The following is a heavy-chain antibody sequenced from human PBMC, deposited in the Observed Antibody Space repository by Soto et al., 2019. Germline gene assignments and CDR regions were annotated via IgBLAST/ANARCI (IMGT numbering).Heavy chain of an antibody. V-gene: IGHV3-66*01. J-gene: IGHJ6*03. CDR3: ARDHVHCSGGICYGVPMDV. CDR1: GFTVSSKY. D-gene: IGHD2-15*01. CDR2: IQSGGSI. Sequence: EVQLVESGGDLVQPGGSLRLSCAASGFTVSSKYMSWVRQAPGKGLEWVAVIQSGGSIYYADSVKGRFAISRDSSKNTLYLQMNSLRVEDTAVYYCARDHVHCSGGICYGVPMDVWGKGTPVTVSS.